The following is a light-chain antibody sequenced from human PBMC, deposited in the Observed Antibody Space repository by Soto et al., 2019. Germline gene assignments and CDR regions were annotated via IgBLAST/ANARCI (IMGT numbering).Light chain of an antibody. CDR1: QSVLYSSNNKNY. J-gene: IGKJ2*01. CDR2: WAS. V-gene: IGKV4-1*01. Sequence: DIVMTQTPDSLAVSLGERATINCKSSQSVLYSSNNKNYLAWYQQRPGQPPQLLIYWASTRESGVPDRFSGSGSGTDFTLTITSLQAEDVAVYYCQQYESTPPTFGQGTTLEIQ. CDR3: QQYESTPPT.